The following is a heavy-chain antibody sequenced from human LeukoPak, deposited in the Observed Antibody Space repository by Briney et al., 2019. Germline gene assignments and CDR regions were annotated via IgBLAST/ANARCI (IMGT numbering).Heavy chain of an antibody. D-gene: IGHD3-9*01. V-gene: IGHV3-7*01. CDR1: GFTFSSNW. J-gene: IGHJ6*03. Sequence: GGSLRLSCAASGFTFSSNWMSWVRQAPGKGLEWVANIKEDGSEKYYVDSVKGRFTISRDNAKNSLYLQMNSLRVEDTAVYYCARERHFEWLLSRGKMSYYMDVWGKGTTVTVSS. CDR2: IKEDGSEK. CDR3: ARERHFEWLLSRGKMSYYMDV.